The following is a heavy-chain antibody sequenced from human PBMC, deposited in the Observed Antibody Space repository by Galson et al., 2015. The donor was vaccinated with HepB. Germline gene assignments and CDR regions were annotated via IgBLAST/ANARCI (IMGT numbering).Heavy chain of an antibody. J-gene: IGHJ2*01. CDR1: GGSISSYY. D-gene: IGHD6-13*01. CDR3: ARGYSSSWYPDWYFDL. V-gene: IGHV4-59*01. CDR2: IYYSGST. Sequence: LTCTVSGGSISSYYWTWIRQPPGKGLEWIGYIYYSGSTNYNPSLKSRVTISVDTSKNQFSLKLSSVTAADTAVYYCARGYSSSWYPDWYFDLWGRGTLVSVSS.